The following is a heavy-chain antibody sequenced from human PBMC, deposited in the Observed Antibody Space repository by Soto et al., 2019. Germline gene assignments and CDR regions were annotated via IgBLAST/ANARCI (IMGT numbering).Heavy chain of an antibody. J-gene: IGHJ3*02. CDR3: SRWYYYDSSRYYQTTYAFDI. CDR1: GYSFTSYW. Sequence: GESLKISCKGSGYSFTSYWIGWVRQMPGKGLEWMGIIYPGDSDTRYSPSFQGQVTISADKSISTAYLQWSSLKASDTAVYYCSRWYYYDSSRYYQTTYAFDIWGQGTMVTVSS. D-gene: IGHD3-22*01. CDR2: IYPGDSDT. V-gene: IGHV5-51*01.